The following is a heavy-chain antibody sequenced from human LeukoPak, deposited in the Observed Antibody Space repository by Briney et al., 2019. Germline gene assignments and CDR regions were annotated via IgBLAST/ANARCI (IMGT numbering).Heavy chain of an antibody. D-gene: IGHD1-20*01. CDR2: ISGSGGST. CDR1: GFTFSTYA. V-gene: IGHV3-23*01. J-gene: IGHJ4*02. CDR3: AKLTGATSY. Sequence: GGSLRLSCAASGFTFSTYAMSWVRQAPGKGLEWVSAISGSGGSTNYADSVKGRFTISRDNSKNTLYLQMDSLRAEDTAVYYCAKLTGATSYWGQETLVTVSS.